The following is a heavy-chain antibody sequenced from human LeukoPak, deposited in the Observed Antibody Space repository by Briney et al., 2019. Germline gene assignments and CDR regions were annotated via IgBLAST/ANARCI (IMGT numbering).Heavy chain of an antibody. CDR2: IKHDGSEK. D-gene: IGHD2-15*01. CDR3: ARARASGRSGFDY. J-gene: IGHJ4*02. CDR1: GFIFTGYF. V-gene: IGHV3-7*01. Sequence: GGSLRLSCAASGFIFTGYFMSWVRQAPGKGLEWVASIKHDGSEKYYVDSVRGRFTISRDNAKNSLDLQMNSLRDEDTAVYYCARARASGRSGFDYWGQGTLVTVSS.